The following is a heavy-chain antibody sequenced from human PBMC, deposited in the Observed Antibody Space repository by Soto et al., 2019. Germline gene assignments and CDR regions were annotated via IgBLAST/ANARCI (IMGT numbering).Heavy chain of an antibody. D-gene: IGHD3-16*02. CDR2: IWYDGSNK. CDR3: ARASTERILDPNYDYIWGSYRPYYYYYYYMDV. CDR1: GFTFSSYG. Sequence: GGSLRLSCAASGFTFSSYGMHWVRQAPGKGLEWVAVIWYDGSNKYYADSVKGRFTISRDNSKNTLYLQTNSLRAEDTAVYYCARASTERILDPNYDYIWGSYRPYYYYYYYMDVWGKGTTVTVSS. V-gene: IGHV3-33*01. J-gene: IGHJ6*03.